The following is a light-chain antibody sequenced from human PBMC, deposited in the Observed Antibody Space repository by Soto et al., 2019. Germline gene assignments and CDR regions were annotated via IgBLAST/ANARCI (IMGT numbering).Light chain of an antibody. CDR3: QQYNSYRT. J-gene: IGKJ2*01. CDR1: QSISSW. V-gene: IGKV1-5*01. CDR2: DAS. Sequence: DIQMTQSPSTLSASVGDRVTITCRASQSISSWLAWYQQKPGKAPKLLIYDASSLESGVPSRFSGSGSGTEFTLTISSLQPDDCATYYCQQYNSYRTFGQGTKLEIK.